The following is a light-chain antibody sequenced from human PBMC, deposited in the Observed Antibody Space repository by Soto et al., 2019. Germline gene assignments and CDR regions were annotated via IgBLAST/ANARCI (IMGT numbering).Light chain of an antibody. J-gene: IGKJ1*01. Sequence: EIVMTQSPATLSVSPGERATLCCRASQSVSSNLAWYQQKPGQAPRLLIYGASRRATGFPARFSGSGSGTDFTLTISSLQSEDFAVYYCQQYNNWPWTFGQGTKVDIK. V-gene: IGKV3-15*01. CDR2: GAS. CDR3: QQYNNWPWT. CDR1: QSVSSN.